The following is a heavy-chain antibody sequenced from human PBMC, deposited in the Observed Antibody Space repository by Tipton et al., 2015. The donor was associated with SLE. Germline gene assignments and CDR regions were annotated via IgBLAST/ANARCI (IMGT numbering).Heavy chain of an antibody. V-gene: IGHV4-59*11. CDR1: GGSISSHY. CDR2: IYYSGST. CDR3: ARGGSYFGPGAFDI. Sequence: TLSLTCTVSGGSISSHYWSWIRQPPGKGLEWIGYIYYSGSTNYNPSLKSRVTISVDTSKNQFSLKLSSVTAADTAVYYCARGGSYFGPGAFDIWGQGTMVTVSS. D-gene: IGHD1-26*01. J-gene: IGHJ3*02.